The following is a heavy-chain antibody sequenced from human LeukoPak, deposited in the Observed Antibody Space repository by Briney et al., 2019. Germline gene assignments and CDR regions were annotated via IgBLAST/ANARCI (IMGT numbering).Heavy chain of an antibody. CDR1: RFTFSGYG. CDR2: IPYDGNNK. CDR3: VKDGDDSGSYLVY. V-gene: IGHV3-30*02. Sequence: TGGSLRLSCAASRFTFSGYGMHWVRQAPGKGLEWVAFIPYDGNNKYYADSVKGRFTIPRDNSKNTLYLQRNSLRAEDTAVYYCVKDGDDSGSYLVYWGQGTLVTVSS. D-gene: IGHD1-26*01. J-gene: IGHJ4*02.